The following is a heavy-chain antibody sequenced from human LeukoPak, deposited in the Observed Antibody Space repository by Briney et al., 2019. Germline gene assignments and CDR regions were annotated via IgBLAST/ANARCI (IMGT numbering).Heavy chain of an antibody. CDR1: GFTFSSYS. CDR3: ARARYNYDSSGYYAFDI. Sequence: GGSLRLSCAASGFTFSSYSMNWVRQAPGKGLEWVSYISSSSSTIYYADSVKGRFTISRDNAKNSLYLQMNSLRDEDTAVYYCARARYNYDSSGYYAFDIWGQGTMVTVSS. V-gene: IGHV3-48*02. J-gene: IGHJ3*02. D-gene: IGHD3-22*01. CDR2: ISSSSSTI.